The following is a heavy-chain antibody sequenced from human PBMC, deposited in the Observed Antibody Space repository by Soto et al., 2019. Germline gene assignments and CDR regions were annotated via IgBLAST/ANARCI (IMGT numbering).Heavy chain of an antibody. CDR3: ARGRSHEWELLVQYFDY. CDR1: GGSVSNSY. CDR2: VYYSGST. V-gene: IGHV4-59*02. D-gene: IGHD1-26*01. J-gene: IGHJ4*02. Sequence: SETLSLSCTVSGGSVSNSYWGWIRQPPGKGLEWVAYVYYSGSTNYNPSLGSRVTISVDKSKNQFSLKMTSVTGADTAVYYCARGRSHEWELLVQYFDYWGQGTLVTVSS.